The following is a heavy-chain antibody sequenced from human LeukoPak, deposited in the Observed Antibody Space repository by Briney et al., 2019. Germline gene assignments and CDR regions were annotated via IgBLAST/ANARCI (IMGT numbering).Heavy chain of an antibody. CDR2: INPSGGST. V-gene: IGHV1-46*01. J-gene: IGHJ4*02. CDR1: GYTFTSYY. CDR3: ARSMHYYDSSGYFALDY. Sequence: ASVKVSCKASGYTFTSYYMHWVRQAPGQGLEWMGIINPSGGSTSYAQKFQGRVTMTRDMSTSTVYMELSSLRSEDTAVYYCARSMHYYDSSGYFALDYWGQGTLVTVSS. D-gene: IGHD3-22*01.